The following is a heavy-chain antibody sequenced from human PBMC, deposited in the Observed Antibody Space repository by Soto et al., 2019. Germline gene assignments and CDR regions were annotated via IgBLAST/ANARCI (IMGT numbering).Heavy chain of an antibody. CDR1: GGSISSGENF. CDR3: ARDTGTYPYYFDS. V-gene: IGHV4-30-4*01. Sequence: QVQLQESGPGLVKPSQTLSLTCTVSGGSISSGENFWNWIRQSPGKGLEWIGYIHHSGSTYYNPSLKSRLTISVDTAKNQISLKLNSVTAADTAVYYWARDTGTYPYYFDSWGQGTLVTVSS. J-gene: IGHJ4*02. D-gene: IGHD1-26*01. CDR2: IHHSGST.